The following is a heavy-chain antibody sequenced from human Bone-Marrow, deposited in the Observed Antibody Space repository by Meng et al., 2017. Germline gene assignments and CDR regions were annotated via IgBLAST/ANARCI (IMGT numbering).Heavy chain of an antibody. D-gene: IGHD6-13*01. CDR2: ISAYNGNT. J-gene: IGHJ4*02. CDR1: GYTFTSYG. Sequence: ASVKVSCKASGYTFTSYGISWVRQAPGQGLEWMRWISAYNGNTNYAQKLQGRVTMTKDTSTSTAYMELSGLRSDDTAMYYCARDENISAAGTLFGDYWGQGTLVTVAS. V-gene: IGHV1-18*01. CDR3: ARDENISAAGTLFGDY.